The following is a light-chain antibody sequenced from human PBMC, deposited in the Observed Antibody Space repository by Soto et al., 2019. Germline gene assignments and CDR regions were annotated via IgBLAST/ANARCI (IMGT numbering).Light chain of an antibody. J-gene: IGLJ1*01. CDR2: GVT. V-gene: IGLV2-14*01. CDR3: NSYTSSSTFV. CDR1: SSDVGGYNY. Sequence: QSALTQPASVSGSPGQSITISCTGTSSDVGGYNYVSWYQQHPGKAPKLMIYGVTNRPSGVSSCFSGSRSGNTASLTISGLQAEDEAEYFCNSYTSSSTFVFGTGTKLTVL.